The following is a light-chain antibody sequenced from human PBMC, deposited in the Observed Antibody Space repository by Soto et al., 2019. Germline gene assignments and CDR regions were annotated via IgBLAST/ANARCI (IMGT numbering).Light chain of an antibody. CDR2: KAS. CDR1: QSISSW. Sequence: DIQMTQSPSTLSASVGDRVAIPCRASQSISSWLAWYQQKPGKAPKLLIYKASSLESGVPSRFSGSGSGTEFTLTISSLQPDDFATYYCQQYNSYTFGGGTKVDIK. J-gene: IGKJ4*01. CDR3: QQYNSYT. V-gene: IGKV1-5*03.